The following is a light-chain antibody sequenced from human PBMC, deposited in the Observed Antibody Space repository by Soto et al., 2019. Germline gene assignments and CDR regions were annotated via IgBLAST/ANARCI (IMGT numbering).Light chain of an antibody. V-gene: IGKV1-5*03. CDR2: EAS. Sequence: DIQMTQSPSTLSASVGDRVTITCRASQNIRSRLAWYQQKPGKAPRLLIYEASILESGVPSRFSGRGSGTEFTLTITSLQPDDFATYYCQQCHAYSLTFGGGPKVEIK. CDR1: QNIRSR. CDR3: QQCHAYSLT. J-gene: IGKJ4*01.